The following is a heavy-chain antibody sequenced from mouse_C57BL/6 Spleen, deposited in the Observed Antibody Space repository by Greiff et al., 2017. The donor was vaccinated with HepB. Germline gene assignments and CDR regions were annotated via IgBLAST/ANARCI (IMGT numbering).Heavy chain of an antibody. CDR1: GYTFTDYN. V-gene: IGHV1-18*01. J-gene: IGHJ4*01. Sequence: EVQLQQSGPELVKPGASVKIPCKASGYTFTDYNMDWVKQSHGKSLEWIGDINPNNGGTIYNQKFKGKATLTVDKSSSTAYMELRSLTSEDTAVYYCAISAYVGNCYSAMDYWGQGTTVTVSS. CDR2: INPNNGGT. CDR3: AISAYVGNCYSAMDY. D-gene: IGHD1-1*01.